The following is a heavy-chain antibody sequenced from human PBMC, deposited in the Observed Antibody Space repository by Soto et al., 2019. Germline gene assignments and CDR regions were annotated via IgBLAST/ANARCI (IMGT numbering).Heavy chain of an antibody. CDR3: ARGWRKWVVIREAPLDY. CDR2: ISYDGSNT. J-gene: IGHJ4*02. Sequence: SRRLGRASCRLNLNSSAMRWILQAPGHLLEWVAVISYDGSNTYYADSVKGRFTISRDNSKNTLYLQMNSLRAEDTAVDYCARGWRKWVVIREAPLDYWGQGTLVTVSS. D-gene: IGHD3-22*01. V-gene: IGHV3-30-3*01. CDR1: RLNLNSSA.